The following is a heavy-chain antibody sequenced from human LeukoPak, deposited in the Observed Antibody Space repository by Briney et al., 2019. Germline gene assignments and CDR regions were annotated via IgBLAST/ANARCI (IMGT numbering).Heavy chain of an antibody. CDR3: ARGNTVRDDSFYHGMDV. Sequence: PGGSLRLSCTASGINIGDYAMFWVRQVPVKGLEWVAGIDWRSGSIGYEDSVQGRFTISRDNAGKSLSLQMSSLRPEDTALYFCARGNTVRDDSFYHGMDVWGPGTTVIVSS. D-gene: IGHD1/OR15-1a*01. CDR2: IDWRSGSI. J-gene: IGHJ6*02. CDR1: GINIGDYA. V-gene: IGHV3-9*01.